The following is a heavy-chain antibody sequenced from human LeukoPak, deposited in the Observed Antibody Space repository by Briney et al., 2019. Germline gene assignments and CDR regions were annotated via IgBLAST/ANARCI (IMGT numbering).Heavy chain of an antibody. CDR2: INPNSGGT. CDR3: ARDGGGDYTPFDY. V-gene: IGHV1-2*02. D-gene: IGHD4-17*01. CDR1: GYTFTGYY. Sequence: ASVKVSCKASGYTFTGYYMHWVRQAPGQGLEWMGWINPNSGGTNYAQKFQGRVTMTRDTSISTAYMELSRLRSDDTAVYCCARDGGGDYTPFDYWGQGTLVTVSS. J-gene: IGHJ4*02.